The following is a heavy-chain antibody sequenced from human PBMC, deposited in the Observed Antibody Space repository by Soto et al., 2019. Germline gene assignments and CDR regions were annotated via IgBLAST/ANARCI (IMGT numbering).Heavy chain of an antibody. J-gene: IGHJ4*02. CDR1: GYTFTSYA. Sequence: ASVKVSCKASGYTFTSYAMHWVRQAPGQRLEWMGWINAGNGNTKYSQKFQGRVTITRDTSASTAYMELSSLRSEDTAVYYCARNPSSSWYGIDYWGQGTLVTVSS. D-gene: IGHD6-13*01. CDR3: ARNPSSSWYGIDY. CDR2: INAGNGNT. V-gene: IGHV1-3*01.